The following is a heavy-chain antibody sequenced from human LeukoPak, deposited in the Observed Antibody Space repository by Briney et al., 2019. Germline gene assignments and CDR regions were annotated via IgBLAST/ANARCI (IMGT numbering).Heavy chain of an antibody. V-gene: IGHV1-18*01. CDR2: ISAYNGNT. Sequence: ASVKVSCKASGYTFTSYGISWVRQAPGQGLEWMGWISAYNGNTNYAQKLQGRVTMTTDTSTSTAYMELRSLRSDDTAVYYCARVGLIAAAGTGWFDPWGQGTLVTVSS. CDR1: GYTFTSYG. D-gene: IGHD6-13*01. J-gene: IGHJ5*02. CDR3: ARVGLIAAAGTGWFDP.